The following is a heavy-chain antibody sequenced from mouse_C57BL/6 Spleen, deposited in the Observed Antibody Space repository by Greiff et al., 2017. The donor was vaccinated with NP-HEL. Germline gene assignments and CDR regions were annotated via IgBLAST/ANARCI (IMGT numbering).Heavy chain of an antibody. CDR3: ARQGVYDGYYSLDY. CDR1: GFTFSDYG. Sequence: EAMLVESGGGLVQPGGSLKLSCAASGFTFSDYGMAWVRQAPRKGPEWVAFISNLAYSIYYADTVTGRFTISRENAKNTLYLEMSSLRSEDTAMYYCARQGVYDGYYSLDYWGQGTTLTVSS. J-gene: IGHJ2*01. D-gene: IGHD2-3*01. V-gene: IGHV5-15*01. CDR2: ISNLAYSI.